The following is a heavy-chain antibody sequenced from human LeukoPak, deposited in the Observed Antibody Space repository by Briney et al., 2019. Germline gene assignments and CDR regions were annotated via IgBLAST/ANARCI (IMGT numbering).Heavy chain of an antibody. D-gene: IGHD3-3*01. CDR2: ISSSGSTI. J-gene: IGHJ6*02. CDR3: AREPQTITIFGVVPYYYYGMDV. V-gene: IGHV3-11*01. CDR1: GFTFSDYY. Sequence: SGGSLRLSCAASGFTFSDYYMSWIRQAPGKGLEWVSYISSSGSTIYYADSVKGRFTISRDNAKNSLYLQMNSLRAEDTAVYYCAREPQTITIFGVVPYYYYGMDVWGQGTTVTSP.